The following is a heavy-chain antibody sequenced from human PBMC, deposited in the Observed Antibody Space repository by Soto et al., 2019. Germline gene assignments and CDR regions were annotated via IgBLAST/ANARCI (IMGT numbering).Heavy chain of an antibody. J-gene: IGHJ4*02. Sequence: SETLSLTCTVSGGSISSYYWSWIRQSPGKGLKWIGYISYSGSTKYNPSLKSRVTISVDTSKNQFSLKLSSVTAADTAVYYCARDVGSSHGPGHPHYFDYWGQGTLVTVSS. CDR1: GGSISSYY. D-gene: IGHD2-2*01. CDR3: ARDVGSSHGPGHPHYFDY. CDR2: ISYSGST. V-gene: IGHV4-59*01.